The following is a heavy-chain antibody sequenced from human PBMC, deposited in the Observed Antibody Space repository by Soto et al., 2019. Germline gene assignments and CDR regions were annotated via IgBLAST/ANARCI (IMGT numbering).Heavy chain of an antibody. CDR1: GYAISSGYY. CDR2: IYHSVST. Sequence: SETLSLTCAVSGYAISSGYYWGWLRPPPGKGLEWIGSIYHSVSTYYNPSLKSRVTISVDTSKNQFSLKLSSVTAADTAVYYCARVTPYYDYWSGYCWGYFDYWGQGTLVTVSS. CDR3: ARVTPYYDYWSGYCWGYFDY. V-gene: IGHV4-38-2*01. D-gene: IGHD3-3*01. J-gene: IGHJ4*02.